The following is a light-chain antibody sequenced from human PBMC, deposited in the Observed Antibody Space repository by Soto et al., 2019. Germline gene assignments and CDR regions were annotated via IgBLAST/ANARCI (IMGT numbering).Light chain of an antibody. V-gene: IGKV3-20*01. J-gene: IGKJ1*01. CDR2: GAS. Sequence: EIVMTQSPATLSVSPGERAPLSCRASQSVSSSYLAWYQQKPGQAPRLLIYGASSRATGIPDRFSGSGSGTDFTLTISRLEPEDFAVYYCQQSETFGQGTKVDIK. CDR1: QSVSSSY. CDR3: QQSET.